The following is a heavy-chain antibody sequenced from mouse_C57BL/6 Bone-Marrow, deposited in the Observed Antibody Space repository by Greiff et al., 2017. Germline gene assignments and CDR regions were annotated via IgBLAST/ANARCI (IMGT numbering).Heavy chain of an antibody. D-gene: IGHD2-2*01. CDR3: ARSMVTTHWYCDV. CDR2: IDPANGNT. V-gene: IGHV14-3*01. CDR1: GFNIKNTY. Sequence: EVQVVESVAELVRPGASVKLSCTASGFNIKNTYMHWVKQRPEQGLEWIGRIDPANGNTKYAPKFQGKATITADTSSNTAYLQLSSLTSEDTAIYYYARSMVTTHWYCDVWGTGTTVTVSS. J-gene: IGHJ1*03.